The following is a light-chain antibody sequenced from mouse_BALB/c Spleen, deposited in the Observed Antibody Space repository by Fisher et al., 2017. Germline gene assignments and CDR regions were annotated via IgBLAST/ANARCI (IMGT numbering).Light chain of an antibody. CDR1: SSVNY. J-gene: IGKJ5*01. Sequence: IVITQTPAIMSASLGEKVTMSCRASSSVNYMYWYQQKSGASPKLWIYSTSNLASGVPARFSGSGSGTSYSLTISSMEAEDAATYYCQQWSSNPLTFGAGTKLELK. CDR2: STS. V-gene: IGKV4-68*01. CDR3: QQWSSNPLT.